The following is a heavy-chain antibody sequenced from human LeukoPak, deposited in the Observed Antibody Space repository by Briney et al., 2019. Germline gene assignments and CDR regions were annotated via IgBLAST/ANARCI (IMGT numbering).Heavy chain of an antibody. CDR1: GFTFSDAW. CDR3: ARSGGGRYS. Sequence: GGSLRLSCVVSGFTFSDAWMTWVRQAPGKGLEWVAVISSDGSNKYYADSVKGRFTISRDNSKNTLYLQMNSLRAEDTAVYFCARSGGGRYSWGQGTLVTVSS. CDR2: ISSDGSNK. V-gene: IGHV3-30*03. J-gene: IGHJ5*02. D-gene: IGHD3-10*01.